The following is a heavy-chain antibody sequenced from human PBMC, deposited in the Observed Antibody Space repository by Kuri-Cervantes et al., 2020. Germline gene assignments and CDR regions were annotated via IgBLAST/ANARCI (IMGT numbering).Heavy chain of an antibody. Sequence: GGSLRLSCAASGFTFSSYSMNWVRQAPGKGLEWVSYISSSGSTIYYADSVKGRFTISRDNAKNSLYLQMNSLRAEDTAVYYCARDSVLMAYAIRGAADTLYYYYGMDVWGQGTTVTVSS. D-gene: IGHD2-8*01. CDR3: ARDSVLMAYAIRGAADTLYYYYGMDV. CDR2: ISSSGSTI. V-gene: IGHV3-48*04. J-gene: IGHJ6*02. CDR1: GFTFSSYS.